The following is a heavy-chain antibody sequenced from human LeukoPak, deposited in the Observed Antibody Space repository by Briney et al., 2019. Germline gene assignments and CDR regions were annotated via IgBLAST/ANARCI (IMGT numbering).Heavy chain of an antibody. CDR3: ARDRGDYDSSGYYGYFDY. CDR1: GGSFSTGSYY. J-gene: IGHJ4*02. V-gene: IGHV4-39*02. D-gene: IGHD3-22*01. CDR2: IYYSAST. Sequence: SETLSLTCTVSGGSFSTGSYYWGWIRQPPGKGLEWIGSIYYSASTYYNPSLKSRVTISGDTSKNQFSLNLTSVTAADTAVYYCARDRGDYDSSGYYGYFDYWGQGALVTVSS.